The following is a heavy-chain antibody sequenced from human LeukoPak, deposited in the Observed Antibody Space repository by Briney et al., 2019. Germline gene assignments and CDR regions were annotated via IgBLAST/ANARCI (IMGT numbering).Heavy chain of an antibody. CDR3: AKGDDYGDYSWFDP. D-gene: IGHD4-17*01. V-gene: IGHV3-23*01. J-gene: IGHJ5*02. CDR2: ISGSGGST. CDR1: GFTFSSYA. Sequence: GGSQRLSCAASGFTFSSYAMSWVRQAPGKGLEWVSAISGSGGSTYYADSVKGRFTISRDNSKNTLYLQMNSLRAEDTAVYYCAKGDDYGDYSWFDPWGQGTLVTVSS.